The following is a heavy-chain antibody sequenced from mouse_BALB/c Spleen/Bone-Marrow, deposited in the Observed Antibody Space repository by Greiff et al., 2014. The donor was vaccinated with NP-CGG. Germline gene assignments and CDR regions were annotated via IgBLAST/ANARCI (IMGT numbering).Heavy chain of an antibody. CDR3: AREPHYYAMDY. J-gene: IGHJ4*01. CDR2: IWGDGST. V-gene: IGHV2-6-7*01. CDR1: GFSLTGYG. Sequence: VKVVESGPGLVAPSQSLSITCTVSGFSLTGYGVNWVRQPPGRGLEWLGMIWGDGSTDYNSALKSRLSISKDNSKSQVFLKMNSLQTDDTARYYCAREPHYYAMDYWGQGTSVTVSS.